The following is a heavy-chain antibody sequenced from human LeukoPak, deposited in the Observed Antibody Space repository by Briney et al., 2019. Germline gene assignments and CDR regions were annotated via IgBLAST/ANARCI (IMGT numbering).Heavy chain of an antibody. J-gene: IGHJ4*02. Sequence: GGSLRLSCAASGFTFSSYSMNWVRQAPGKGLEWVSSISSSSSYIYYADSVKGRFTISRDNAKNSLYLQMNSLRAEDTAVYYCARLGGDSKGFGYWGQGTLVTVSS. CDR2: ISSSSSYI. CDR3: ARLGGDSKGFGY. CDR1: GFTFSSYS. V-gene: IGHV3-21*01. D-gene: IGHD3-22*01.